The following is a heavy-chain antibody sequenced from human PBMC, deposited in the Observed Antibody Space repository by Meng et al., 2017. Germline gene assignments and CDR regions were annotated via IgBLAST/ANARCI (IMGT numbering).Heavy chain of an antibody. CDR1: GYTLTELS. CDR3: ATGDLGADTAMVTDY. J-gene: IGHJ4*02. V-gene: IGHV1-24*01. D-gene: IGHD5-18*01. Sequence: ASVKVSCKVSGYTLTELSMHWVRQAPGKGLEWMGGFDPEDGETIYAQKFQGRVTMTEDTSTDTAYMELSSLRSEDTAVYYCATGDLGADTAMVTDYWGQGKQVHVSS. CDR2: FDPEDGET.